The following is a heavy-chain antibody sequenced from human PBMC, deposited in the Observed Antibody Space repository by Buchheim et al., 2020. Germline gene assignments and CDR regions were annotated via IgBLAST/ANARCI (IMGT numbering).Heavy chain of an antibody. J-gene: IGHJ6*02. D-gene: IGHD6-19*01. V-gene: IGHV2-5*02. CDR3: ALTWNLPGIAVAGTRGGMDV. Sequence: QITLKESGPTLVKPTQTLTLTCTFSGFSLSTSGVGVGWIRQPPGKALEWLALIYWDDDKRYSPSLKSRLTITKDTSKNQEVLTMTNMDPVDTATYYCALTWNLPGIAVAGTRGGMDVWGQGTT. CDR2: IYWDDDK. CDR1: GFSLSTSGVG.